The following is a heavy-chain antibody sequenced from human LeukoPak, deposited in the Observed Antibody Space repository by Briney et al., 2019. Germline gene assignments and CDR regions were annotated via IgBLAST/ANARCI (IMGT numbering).Heavy chain of an antibody. CDR2: FRTSSSSI. CDR3: AKIDSYGSGSPYPNGAFDI. CDR1: GFSFSSYG. V-gene: IGHV3-21*05. D-gene: IGHD3-10*01. J-gene: IGHJ3*02. Sequence: GGSLRLSCAASGFSFSSYGMNWVRQAPGKGLERDSFFRTSSSSIYYAQSVKGQFTISRDNAKNQLYLQLDSLRAEDTAIYYCAKIDSYGSGSPYPNGAFDIWGQGTMVTVSS.